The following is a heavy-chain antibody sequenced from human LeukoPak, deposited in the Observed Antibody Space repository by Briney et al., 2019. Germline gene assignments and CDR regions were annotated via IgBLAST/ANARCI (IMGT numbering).Heavy chain of an antibody. CDR3: ATGTGGWYFLYVY. D-gene: IGHD6-19*01. CDR1: GYTLTQLS. Sequence: ASVNVSCKVSGYTLTQLSMHWVRQAPGKGLEWMGGFDPEDGETIYAQKFQGRVTMTEDTSTDTANMELSSLRSEDTAVYYCATGTGGWYFLYVYWGQGTLVTVSS. J-gene: IGHJ4*02. CDR2: FDPEDGET. V-gene: IGHV1-24*01.